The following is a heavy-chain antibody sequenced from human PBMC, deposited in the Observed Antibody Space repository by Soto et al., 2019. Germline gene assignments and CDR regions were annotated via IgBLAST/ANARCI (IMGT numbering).Heavy chain of an antibody. V-gene: IGHV1-69*01. D-gene: IGHD5-18*01. CDR2: TNAVLGTS. CDR3: AAGDSSDTGDH. J-gene: IGHJ4*02. CDR1: GDTLSHYG. Sequence: QVQLVQSGAEVKKPGSSVKVSCKASGDTLSHYGVSWVRQVPGKGLAWMGGTNAVLGTSDYAQKFQGRMTITSDESTTTSYMELNSLTSDDTAVYYCAAGDSSDTGDHWGQGTLVTVSS.